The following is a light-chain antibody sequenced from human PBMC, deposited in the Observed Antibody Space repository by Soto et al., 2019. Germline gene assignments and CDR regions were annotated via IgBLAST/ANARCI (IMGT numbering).Light chain of an antibody. CDR2: GAS. J-gene: IGKJ1*01. CDR3: QQYGSSPWT. Sequence: EIVMTQSPATLSVSPGERATLSCRASQSVRSSFLAWYQQKPGQAPSLLIYGASTRATGIPARFSGSGSGTDFTLTISRLEPEDFAVYYCQQYGSSPWTFGQGTKVDIK. CDR1: QSVRSSF. V-gene: IGKV3-20*01.